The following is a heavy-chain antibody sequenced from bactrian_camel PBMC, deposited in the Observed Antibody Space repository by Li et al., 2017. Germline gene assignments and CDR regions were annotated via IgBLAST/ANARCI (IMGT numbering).Heavy chain of an antibody. D-gene: IGHD3*01. Sequence: VQLVESGGGSVQAGGSLRLSCAASGYMFIRNCVGWFRQGPRTEREAVAIYTHRGNTWYTDSVKGRFTISQDYAKNVLYLQMNDLKPEDTDVYYCAARAPQPGTACSAAEKIFGFWGQGTQVTVS. CDR2: IYTHRGNT. CDR3: AARAPQPGTACSAAEKIFGF. J-gene: IGHJ6*01. CDR1: GYMFIRNC. V-gene: IGHV3S54*01.